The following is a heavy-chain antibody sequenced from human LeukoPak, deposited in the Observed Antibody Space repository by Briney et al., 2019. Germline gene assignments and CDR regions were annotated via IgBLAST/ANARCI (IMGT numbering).Heavy chain of an antibody. Sequence: GGSLRLSCVASGFTFSAYWMAWVRQAPGKGLEWIANIGQDGSEKNYVDSLKGRFTISRDNAKRSLYLQISSLRAEDTAMYYCARAGVASPDRWWNDSWGQGTLVAVSS. J-gene: IGHJ5*02. CDR3: ARAGVASPDRWWNDS. D-gene: IGHD2-15*01. CDR1: GFTFSAYW. V-gene: IGHV3-7*03. CDR2: IGQDGSEK.